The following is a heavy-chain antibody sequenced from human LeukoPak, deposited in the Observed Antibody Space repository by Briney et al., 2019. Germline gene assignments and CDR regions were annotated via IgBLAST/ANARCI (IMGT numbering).Heavy chain of an antibody. V-gene: IGHV1-18*01. CDR3: ARDVSYCSSTSCLPYYYYGMDV. Sequence: ASVKVSCKASGYTFTSYGISWVRQAPGQGLEWMGWISAYNGNTNYAQKLQGRVTMTTDTSTSTAYMELRSLRSDDTAVYYCARDVSYCSSTSCLPYYYYGMDVWGQGTTVTVSS. CDR1: GYTFTSYG. D-gene: IGHD2-2*01. J-gene: IGHJ6*02. CDR2: ISAYNGNT.